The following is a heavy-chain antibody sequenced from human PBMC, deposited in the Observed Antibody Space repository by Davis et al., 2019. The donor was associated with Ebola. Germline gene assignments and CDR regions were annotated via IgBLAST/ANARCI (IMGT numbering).Heavy chain of an antibody. Sequence: MPSETLSLTCTVPGGSISSYYWSWIRQPPGKGLEWIGYIYYSGSTNYNPSLKSRVTISVDTSKNQFSLKLSSVTAADTAVYYCARQVPNYYDSSGYIDYWGQGTLVTVSS. J-gene: IGHJ4*02. CDR1: GGSISSYY. CDR3: ARQVPNYYDSSGYIDY. D-gene: IGHD3-22*01. V-gene: IGHV4-59*08. CDR2: IYYSGST.